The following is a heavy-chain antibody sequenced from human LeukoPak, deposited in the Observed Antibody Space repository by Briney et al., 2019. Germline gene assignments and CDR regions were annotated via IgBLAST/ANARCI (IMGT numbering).Heavy chain of an antibody. CDR3: ARDRLTIFGVPAYFDY. V-gene: IGHV3-7*01. J-gene: IGHJ4*02. CDR2: IKQDGSEK. D-gene: IGHD3-3*01. Sequence: GGSLRLSCAASGFTFSPYWMSWVRQAPGKGLEWVANIKQDGSEKYYVDSVKGRFTISRDNAKNSLYLQMNSLRAEDTAVYYCARDRLTIFGVPAYFDYWGQGTLVTVSS. CDR1: GFTFSPYW.